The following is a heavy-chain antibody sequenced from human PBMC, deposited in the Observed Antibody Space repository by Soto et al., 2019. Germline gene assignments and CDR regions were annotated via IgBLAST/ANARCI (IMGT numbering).Heavy chain of an antibody. Sequence: PGGSLRLSCAASGFPFSSYAMSWVRQAPGKGLEWVSAISGSGGSTYYADSVKGRFTISRDNSKNTLYLQMNSLRAEDTAVYYCAKGDFMVRVYDAFDIWGQGTMVTVSS. V-gene: IGHV3-23*01. J-gene: IGHJ3*02. CDR2: ISGSGGST. CDR3: AKGDFMVRVYDAFDI. D-gene: IGHD3-10*01. CDR1: GFPFSSYA.